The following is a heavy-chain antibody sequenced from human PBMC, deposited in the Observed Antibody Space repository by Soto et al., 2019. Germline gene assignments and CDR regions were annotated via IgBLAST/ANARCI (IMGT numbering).Heavy chain of an antibody. V-gene: IGHV3-30-3*01. CDR2: ISYDGSNK. CDR3: ARASLRCGEVLWSDS. D-gene: IGHD3-10*01. J-gene: IGHJ5*01. Sequence: QVQLVESGGGVVQPGRSLRLSCAASGFTFSDYAMHWVRQAPGKGLEWVAVISYDGSNKYYADSVKGRFTISRDSSQNTLYLQMNSLRPEDTAVYYCARASLRCGEVLWSDSWGQGPLVTVSS. CDR1: GFTFSDYA.